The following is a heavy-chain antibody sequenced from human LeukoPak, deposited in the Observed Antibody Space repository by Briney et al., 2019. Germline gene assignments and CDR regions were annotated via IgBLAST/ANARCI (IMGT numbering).Heavy chain of an antibody. CDR3: ARQLYYGSGSYLYAFDI. Sequence: SETLSLTCTVSGGSISSSSYYWGWIRQPPGKGLEWIGSIYYSGSTYYNPSLKSRVTIPVDTSKNQFSLKLSSVTAAETAVYYCARQLYYGSGSYLYAFDIWGQGTMVTVSS. V-gene: IGHV4-39*01. CDR2: IYYSGST. D-gene: IGHD3-10*01. J-gene: IGHJ3*02. CDR1: GGSISSSSYY.